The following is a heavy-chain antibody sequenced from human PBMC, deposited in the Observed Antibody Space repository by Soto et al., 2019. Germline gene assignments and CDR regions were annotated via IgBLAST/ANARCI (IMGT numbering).Heavy chain of an antibody. V-gene: IGHV1-3*01. Sequence: QVQLVQSGAEVKKPGASVKVSCKASGYTFTSYAMHWVRQAPGQRLEWMGWINAGNGNTKYLQKFQGRVTITRDTSASTAYMELSSLRSEDTAVYYCASSYYGSGNPKDYYYGMDVWGQGTTVTVSS. CDR2: INAGNGNT. J-gene: IGHJ6*02. D-gene: IGHD3-10*01. CDR3: ASSYYGSGNPKDYYYGMDV. CDR1: GYTFTSYA.